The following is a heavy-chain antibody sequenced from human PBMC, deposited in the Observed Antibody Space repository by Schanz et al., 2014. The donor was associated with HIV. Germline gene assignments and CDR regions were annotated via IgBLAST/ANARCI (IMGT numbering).Heavy chain of an antibody. D-gene: IGHD1-20*01. Sequence: QVQLVESGGGVVQPGKSLRLSCAASGFTFRNFGMHWVRQAPGKGLEWVAVISYDGSNKYYADSVKGRLTISRDNSKNTLYLQMNSLRAEDTAVYYCAKTSITLGMDVWGQGTTVTVSS. CDR1: GFTFRNFG. CDR2: ISYDGSNK. J-gene: IGHJ6*02. CDR3: AKTSITLGMDV. V-gene: IGHV3-30*18.